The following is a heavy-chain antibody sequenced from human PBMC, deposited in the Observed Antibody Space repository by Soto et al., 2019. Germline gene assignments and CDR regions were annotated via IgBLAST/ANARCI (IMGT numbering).Heavy chain of an antibody. CDR2: ISAYNGNT. Sequence: XSVKVSCEASGYTFTSYGISWVRQAPGQGLEWMGWISAYNGNTNYAQKLQGRVTMTTDTSTSTAYMELRSLRSDDTAVYYCAREEFGGPGGDYWGQGTLVTVSS. CDR3: AREEFGGPGGDY. D-gene: IGHD2-15*01. V-gene: IGHV1-18*04. CDR1: GYTFTSYG. J-gene: IGHJ4*02.